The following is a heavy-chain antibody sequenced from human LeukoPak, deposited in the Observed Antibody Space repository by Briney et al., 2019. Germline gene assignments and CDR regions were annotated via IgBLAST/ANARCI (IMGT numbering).Heavy chain of an antibody. CDR1: GGSFSGYY. V-gene: IGHV4-34*01. Sequence: KPSETLSLTCAVYGGSFSGYYWSWIRQPPGKGLEWIGEINHSGSTNCNPSLKSRVTISVDTSKNQFSLKLSSVTAADTAVYYCARRRNWGSFDLWGRGTLVTVSS. CDR2: INHSGST. J-gene: IGHJ2*01. D-gene: IGHD7-27*01. CDR3: ARRRNWGSFDL.